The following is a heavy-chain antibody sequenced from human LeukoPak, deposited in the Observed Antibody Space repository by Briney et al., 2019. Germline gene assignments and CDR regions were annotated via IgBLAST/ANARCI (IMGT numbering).Heavy chain of an antibody. J-gene: IGHJ3*02. V-gene: IGHV3-74*01. CDR2: INSDGSST. CDR3: ARGGYSSSWYDALDI. CDR1: GFTFSSYW. Sequence: GGSLRLSCAASGFTFSSYWMHWVRQAPGKGLVWASRINSDGSSTSYADSVKGRFTISRDNAKNTLYLQMNSLRAEDTAVYYCARGGYSSSWYDALDIWGQGTMVTVSS. D-gene: IGHD6-13*01.